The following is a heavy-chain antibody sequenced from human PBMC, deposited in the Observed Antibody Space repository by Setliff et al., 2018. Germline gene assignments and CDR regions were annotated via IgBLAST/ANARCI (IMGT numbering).Heavy chain of an antibody. J-gene: IGHJ4*02. Sequence: SETLSLTCTVSGGSISSYYWSWIRLPPGKGLEWIGHIYYSGSTNYNPSLKSRVIISVDTFRSQFSLQLTSVTAADTAIYYCARQGASGAPHYWGQGTLVTVSS. V-gene: IGHV4-59*08. CDR1: GGSISSYY. CDR3: ARQGASGAPHY. D-gene: IGHD6-13*01. CDR2: IYYSGST.